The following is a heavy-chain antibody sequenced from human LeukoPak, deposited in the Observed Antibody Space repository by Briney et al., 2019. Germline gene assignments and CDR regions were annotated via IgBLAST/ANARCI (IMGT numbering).Heavy chain of an antibody. V-gene: IGHV3-48*01. CDR3: ARAYCSSTSCYAREGYYYYGMDV. D-gene: IGHD2-2*01. J-gene: IGHJ6*02. CDR1: GFTFSSYS. CDR2: ISSSGSTI. Sequence: GGSLRLSCAASGFTFSSYSMNWVRQAPGKGLEWVSYISSSGSTIYYADSVKGRFTISRDNAKNSLYLQMNSLRAEDTAVYYCARAYCSSTSCYAREGYYYYGMDVWGQGTTVTVSS.